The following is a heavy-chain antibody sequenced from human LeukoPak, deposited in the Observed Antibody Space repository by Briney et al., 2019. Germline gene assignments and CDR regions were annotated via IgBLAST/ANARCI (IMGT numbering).Heavy chain of an antibody. Sequence: ASVKVSCKVSGSTLSDLSIHWVRQAPGKGLEYVGGSDPEDGETFHAQNFQGRVTMIEDTSIGTAYMELSSLRSEDTAVYYCVTDRARLFWYFDLWGRGTLVTVSS. CDR3: VTDRARLFWYFDL. CDR2: SDPEDGET. CDR1: GSTLSDLS. J-gene: IGHJ2*01. V-gene: IGHV1-24*01. D-gene: IGHD2-21*02.